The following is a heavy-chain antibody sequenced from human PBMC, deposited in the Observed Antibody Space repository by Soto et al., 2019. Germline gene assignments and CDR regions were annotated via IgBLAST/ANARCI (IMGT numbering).Heavy chain of an antibody. CDR1: GFTFSGYA. D-gene: IGHD2-21*02. Sequence: QVQLVESGGGVVQPGRSLRLSCAASGFTFSGYAMHWVRQAPGKGLEWVAVISYDGSNKYYADSVKGRFTISRDNSKNTLYLQMNSLRAEDTAVYYCARVGCGGDCHGDYWGQGTLVTVSS. V-gene: IGHV3-30-3*01. CDR2: ISYDGSNK. CDR3: ARVGCGGDCHGDY. J-gene: IGHJ4*02.